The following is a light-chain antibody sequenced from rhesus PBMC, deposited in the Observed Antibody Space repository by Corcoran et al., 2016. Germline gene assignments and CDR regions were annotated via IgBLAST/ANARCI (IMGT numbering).Light chain of an antibody. CDR1: QSVGSN. J-gene: IGKJ1*01. V-gene: IGKV3-24*04. CDR3: LHYNNRRT. CDR2: DAS. Sequence: ETVVTQSPATLSLSPGERATLSCRASQSVGSNLAWYQQKPGQAPKLLIYDASSRDPGIPDRFSGSGSETEFPLTISSLEPEDVGVYYCLHYNNRRTFGQGTKVEIK.